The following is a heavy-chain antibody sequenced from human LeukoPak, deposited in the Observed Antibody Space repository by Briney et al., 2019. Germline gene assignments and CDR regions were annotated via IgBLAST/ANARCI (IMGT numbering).Heavy chain of an antibody. CDR2: VYYSGST. CDR1: GDSISSSSYY. CDR3: ARDASGYFDY. Sequence: SETLSLTCTVSGDSISSSSYYWGWIRQPPGKGLEWIGSVYYSGSTYYNPSLKSRVTISVDTSKNQFSLKLSSVTAADTAVYYCARDASGYFDYWGQGTLVTVSS. D-gene: IGHD1-26*01. V-gene: IGHV4-39*07. J-gene: IGHJ4*02.